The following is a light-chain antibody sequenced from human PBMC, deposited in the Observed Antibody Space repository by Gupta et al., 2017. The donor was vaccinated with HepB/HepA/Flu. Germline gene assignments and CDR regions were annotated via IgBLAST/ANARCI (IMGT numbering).Light chain of an antibody. J-gene: IGKJ1*01. CDR3: QQYYSTPTWT. V-gene: IGKV4-1*01. Sequence: DIVMTQSPDSLAVSLGERATINCKPSQSVLYNSNNKNYLAWYQQKPGQPPKLLIYWASTRESGVPDRFSGSGSGTDFTLTISSLQAEDVAVYYCQQYYSTPTWTFGQGTKVEIK. CDR2: WAS. CDR1: QSVLYNSNNKNY.